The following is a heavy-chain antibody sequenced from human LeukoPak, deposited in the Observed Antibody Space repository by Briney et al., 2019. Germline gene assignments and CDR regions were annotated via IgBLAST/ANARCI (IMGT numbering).Heavy chain of an antibody. CDR3: ARGLSAVAGKGY. CDR2: INHSGST. Sequence: PSETLSLTCAAYGGSFSGYYWSWIRQPPGKGLEWIGEINHSGSTNYNPSLKSRVTISVDTSKNQFSLKLSSVTAADTAVYYCARGLSAVAGKGYWGQGTLVTVPS. J-gene: IGHJ4*02. V-gene: IGHV4-34*01. D-gene: IGHD6-19*01. CDR1: GGSFSGYY.